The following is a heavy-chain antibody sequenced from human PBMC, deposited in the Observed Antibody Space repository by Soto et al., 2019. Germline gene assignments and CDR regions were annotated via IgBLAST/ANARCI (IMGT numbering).Heavy chain of an antibody. CDR3: ARDGGEVIPAAIGGGYGMDV. Sequence: QVQLVESGGGLVKPGGSLRLSCAASGFTFSDYYMSWIRHAPGKGLEWISYISGSNIYTNYADSVKGRFTISRDNANNSRYLQMDSLRVEDTAVYYCARDGGEVIPAAIGGGYGMDVWGQGTTVTVSS. CDR1: GFTFSDYY. D-gene: IGHD2-2*01. V-gene: IGHV3-11*06. J-gene: IGHJ6*02. CDR2: ISGSNIYT.